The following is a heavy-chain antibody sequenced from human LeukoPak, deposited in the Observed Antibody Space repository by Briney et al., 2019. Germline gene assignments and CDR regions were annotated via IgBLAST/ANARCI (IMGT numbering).Heavy chain of an antibody. Sequence: VASVNVSCKASGYTFTSYYMHWVRQAPGQGLEWMGIINPSGCSTSYAQKFQGRVTMTRDTSTSTVYMELSSLRSEDTAVYYCARDDSPLAGYSSSWYEDGNAFDIWGQGTMVTVSS. V-gene: IGHV1-46*01. D-gene: IGHD6-13*01. CDR3: ARDDSPLAGYSSSWYEDGNAFDI. CDR2: INPSGCST. J-gene: IGHJ3*02. CDR1: GYTFTSYY.